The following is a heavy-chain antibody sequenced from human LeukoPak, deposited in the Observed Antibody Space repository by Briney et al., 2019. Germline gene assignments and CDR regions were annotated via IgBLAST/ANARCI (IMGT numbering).Heavy chain of an antibody. V-gene: IGHV1-69*05. CDR2: IIPIFGTA. D-gene: IGHD6-19*01. CDR3: AREGTGAVAGTYYFDF. J-gene: IGHJ4*02. Sequence: ASMKVSCKASGGTFSSYAISWVRQAPGQGLEWMGGIIPIFGTANYAQKFQGRVTITTDESTSTAYMELSSLRSEDTAVYYCAREGTGAVAGTYYFDFWGQGTLVTVSS. CDR1: GGTFSSYA.